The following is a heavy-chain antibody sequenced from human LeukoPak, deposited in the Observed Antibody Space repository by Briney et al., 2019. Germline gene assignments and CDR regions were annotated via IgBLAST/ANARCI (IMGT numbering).Heavy chain of an antibody. Sequence: PSETLSLTCTVSGYSISSGYYWGWIRQPPGKGLEWIGSIYDSGSTYYKPSLKSRVTISVDTSKNQFSLRLKSVTAADTAVYYCARDTVGATFPGAFDIWGQGTMVTVSS. V-gene: IGHV4-38-2*02. CDR3: ARDTVGATFPGAFDI. CDR2: IYDSGST. CDR1: GYSISSGYY. D-gene: IGHD1-26*01. J-gene: IGHJ3*02.